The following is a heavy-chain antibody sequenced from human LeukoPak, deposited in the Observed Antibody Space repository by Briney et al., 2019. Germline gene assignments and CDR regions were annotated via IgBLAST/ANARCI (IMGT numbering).Heavy chain of an antibody. D-gene: IGHD3-22*01. CDR3: AKDRLTLDYYDSMDDFDY. CDR1: GFTFNTYS. V-gene: IGHV3-21*06. Sequence: GGSLRLSCGASGFTFNTYSMNWARQAPGKGLEWVSSIDSSGGYMFYADSVKGRFIISRDNAKDSLYLQMNSLRVEDTAVYYCAKDRLTLDYYDSMDDFDYWGQGTLVTVSS. CDR2: IDSSGGYM. J-gene: IGHJ4*02.